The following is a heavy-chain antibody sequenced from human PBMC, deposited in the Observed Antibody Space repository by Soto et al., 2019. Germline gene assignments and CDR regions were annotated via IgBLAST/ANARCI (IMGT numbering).Heavy chain of an antibody. CDR3: ARHYVTGTTETYYYYYGMDV. D-gene: IGHD1-7*01. J-gene: IGHJ6*02. Sequence: QVQLVQSGAEVKKPGSSVKVSCKASGGTFSSYAISWVRQAPGQGLEWMGGIIPIFGKANYAQKLQGRVTITAEESKGRAYMALSSMTSEDSAVYYSARHYVTGTTETYYYYYGMDVWGQGTTVTVSS. CDR2: IIPIFGKA. V-gene: IGHV1-69*01. CDR1: GGTFSSYA.